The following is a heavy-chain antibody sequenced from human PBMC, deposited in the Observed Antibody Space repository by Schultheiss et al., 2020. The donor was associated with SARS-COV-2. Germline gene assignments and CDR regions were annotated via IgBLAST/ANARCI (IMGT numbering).Heavy chain of an antibody. Sequence: SVKVSCTASGGTFSTYAISWVRQAPGQGLEWMGAIIPISATANYAQKLQGRLTITADEFTCTASMELGSLRSEDTAVYYCASGYCSSTSCYYFDYWGLGTLVTVSS. CDR1: GGTFSTYA. V-gene: IGHV1-69*13. CDR3: ASGYCSSTSCYYFDY. CDR2: IIPISATA. D-gene: IGHD2-2*03. J-gene: IGHJ4*02.